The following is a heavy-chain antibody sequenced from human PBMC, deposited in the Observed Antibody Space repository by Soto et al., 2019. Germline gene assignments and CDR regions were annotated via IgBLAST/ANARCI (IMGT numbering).Heavy chain of an antibody. CDR3: ARGPKSLDY. CDR2: INHSGST. CDR1: GGSFSVYY. J-gene: IGHJ4*02. Sequence: SETLSLTCAVYGGSFSVYYWSWIRQPPGKGLEWIGEINHSGSTNYNPSLKSRVTISVDTSKNQFSLKLSSVTAADTAVYYCARGPKSLDYWGQGTLVTVSS. V-gene: IGHV4-34*01.